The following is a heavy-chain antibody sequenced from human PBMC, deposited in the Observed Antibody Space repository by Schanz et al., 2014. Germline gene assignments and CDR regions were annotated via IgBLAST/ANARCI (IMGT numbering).Heavy chain of an antibody. Sequence: QVQVVQSGAEVKKPGASVKVSCKASGYTFTSYYMHWVRQAPGQGLEWMGRIIPILDKTNYAQKFQGRVTMTAVKSTSTVYMEVSGLRSEDTAVYYCAKVDRTRYYAMDVWGQGTTVTVSS. CDR3: AKVDRTRYYAMDV. J-gene: IGHJ6*02. D-gene: IGHD3-9*01. V-gene: IGHV1-46*01. CDR1: GYTFTSYY. CDR2: IIPILDKT.